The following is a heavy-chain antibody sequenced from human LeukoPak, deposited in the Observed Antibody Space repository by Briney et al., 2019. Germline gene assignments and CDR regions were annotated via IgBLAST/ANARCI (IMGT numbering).Heavy chain of an antibody. J-gene: IGHJ6*03. D-gene: IGHD3-9*01. V-gene: IGHV3-30*04. CDR1: GFTFSSYA. CDR3: ARAIAYYDILTGRGAHYYYYMDV. CDR2: ISYDGSNK. Sequence: GGSLRLSCAASGFTFSSYAMHWVRQAPGKGLEWVAVISYDGSNKYYADSVKGRFTISRDNSKNTLYLQMNSLRAEDTAVYYCARAIAYYDILTGRGAHYYYYMDVWGKGTTVTISS.